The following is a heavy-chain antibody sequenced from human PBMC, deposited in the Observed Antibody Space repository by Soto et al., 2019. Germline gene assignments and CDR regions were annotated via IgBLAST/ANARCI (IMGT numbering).Heavy chain of an antibody. D-gene: IGHD1-26*01. Sequence: PGGSLRLSCAASGFRDGFPFSDYDMHWVRQAPGKGLEWVALISFDGSTKNYVDSVEGRFTISRDNSRDTLFLQMDSLRPGDTAVYYCAKNSFSGSKRILDSWGQGTLVTVSS. CDR2: ISFDGSTK. J-gene: IGHJ4*02. CDR3: AKNSFSGSKRILDS. CDR1: GFRDGFPFSDYD. V-gene: IGHV3-30*18.